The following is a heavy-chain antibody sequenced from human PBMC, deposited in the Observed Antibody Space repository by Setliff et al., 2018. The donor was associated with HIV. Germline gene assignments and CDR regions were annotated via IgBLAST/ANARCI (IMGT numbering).Heavy chain of an antibody. J-gene: IGHJ6*02. CDR2: INHSGST. Sequence: SETLSLTCAVYGGSFSGYYWSWIRQPPGKGLEWIGEINHSGSTNYNPSLKSRVTISLDTSKNHFSLKLSSVTAADTAVYYCARGDGYRGNDAYYDTGLDVWGQGSTVTVSS. D-gene: IGHD5-12*01. CDR1: GGSFSGYY. V-gene: IGHV4-34*01. CDR3: ARGDGYRGNDAYYDTGLDV.